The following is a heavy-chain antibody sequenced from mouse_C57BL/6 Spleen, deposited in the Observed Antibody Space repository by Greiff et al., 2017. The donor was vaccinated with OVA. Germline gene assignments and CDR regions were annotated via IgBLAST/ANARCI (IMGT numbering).Heavy chain of an antibody. D-gene: IGHD2-5*01. CDR1: GYTFTSYW. V-gene: IGHV1-52*01. CDR3: ARESYSNFFDY. Sequence: VQLQQPGAELVRPGSSVKLSCKASGYTFTSYWMHWVKQRPIQGLEWIGNIDPSDSETHYNQKFKDKATLTVDKSSSTAYMQLSSLTSEDSAVYYCARESYSNFFDYWGQGTTLTVSS. J-gene: IGHJ2*01. CDR2: IDPSDSET.